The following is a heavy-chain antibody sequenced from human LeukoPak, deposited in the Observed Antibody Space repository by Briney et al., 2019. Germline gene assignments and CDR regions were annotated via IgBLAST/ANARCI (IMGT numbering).Heavy chain of an antibody. CDR3: ARDGINVLRYFDWVD. CDR2: IIPIFGTA. D-gene: IGHD3-9*01. J-gene: IGHJ4*02. V-gene: IGHV1-69*13. CDR1: GGTFSSYA. Sequence: SVKVSCKASGGTFSSYAISWVRQAPGQGLEWMGGIIPIFGTANYAQKFQGRVTITADESTSTAYMELSSLRSEDTAVYCCARDGINVLRYFDWVDWGQGTLVTVSS.